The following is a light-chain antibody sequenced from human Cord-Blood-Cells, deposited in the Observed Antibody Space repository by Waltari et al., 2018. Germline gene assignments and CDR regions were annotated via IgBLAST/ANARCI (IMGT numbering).Light chain of an antibody. CDR1: QSVLYSSNNKNY. V-gene: IGKV4-1*01. CDR3: QQDYSTPLT. Sequence: DIVMTQSPDSLAVSLGGRATINCKSSQSVLYSSNNKNYLAWYQQKPGQPPKLLIYWASTREFGVPDRFSGSGSGTDFTLTISSLQAEDVAVYYCQQDYSTPLTFGGGTKVEIK. J-gene: IGKJ4*01. CDR2: WAS.